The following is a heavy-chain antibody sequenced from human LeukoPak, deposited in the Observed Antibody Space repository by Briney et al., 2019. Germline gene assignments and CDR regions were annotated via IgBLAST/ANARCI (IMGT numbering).Heavy chain of an antibody. CDR1: GFTFGSYA. CDR3: VRGRHYFDY. V-gene: IGHV3-23*01. Sequence: PGGSLRLSCAASGFTFGSYAMTWVRQAPGKGLDWVSAIVGSGYSTYYAASVKGRFTISRDNSKNTVYLQMDSLRAEDTAAYFCVRGRHYFDYWGQGALVTVSS. CDR2: IVGSGYST. J-gene: IGHJ4*02. D-gene: IGHD5-24*01.